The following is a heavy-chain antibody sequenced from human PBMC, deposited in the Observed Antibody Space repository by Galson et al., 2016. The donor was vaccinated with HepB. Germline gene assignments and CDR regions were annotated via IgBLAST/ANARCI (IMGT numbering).Heavy chain of an antibody. J-gene: IGHJ4*02. CDR2: ISGAGGTT. CDR3: AKERGWYGGPNFGS. CDR1: GFTFRYYA. V-gene: IGHV3-23*01. D-gene: IGHD2-15*01. Sequence: SLRLSCASSGFTFRYYAMTWVRRAPGKGLAWVSDISGAGGTTHYADYVKGRFTISRDNSRDTLYLQMDRLRAADTAGYYCAKERGWYGGPNFGSWGQGTLVTVSS.